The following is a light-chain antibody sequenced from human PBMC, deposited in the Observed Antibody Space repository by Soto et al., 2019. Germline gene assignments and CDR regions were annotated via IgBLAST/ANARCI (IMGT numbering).Light chain of an antibody. V-gene: IGKV3-15*01. J-gene: IGKJ4*01. CDR1: QSVGSA. CDR2: GAS. Sequence: EIVMTQSPATLSVSPGETATLSCRASQSVGSAVAWYQHKPGQAPRLLIVGASIRATGVPGRFSGGGSGTEFTLTVSSQQSEDFAGYYCQQYKNWPPLPFGGGTTLEIK. CDR3: QQYKNWPPLP.